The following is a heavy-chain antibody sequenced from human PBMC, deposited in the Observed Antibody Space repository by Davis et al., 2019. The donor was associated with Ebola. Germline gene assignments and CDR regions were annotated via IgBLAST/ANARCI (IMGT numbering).Heavy chain of an antibody. J-gene: IGHJ4*02. CDR3: AREFYAGDRYYYDSSGFYG. CDR1: GGFISSGAYF. V-gene: IGHV4-39*02. CDR2: ISYSGAT. Sequence: MPSETLSLTCTVSGGFISSGAYFWAWIRLPPEKGLEWIGTISYSGATYYSPSLKSRVTISVDTSNNQFSLKLNSVTAADTAVYFCAREFYAGDRYYYDSSGFYGWGQGTLVTVSS. D-gene: IGHD3-22*01.